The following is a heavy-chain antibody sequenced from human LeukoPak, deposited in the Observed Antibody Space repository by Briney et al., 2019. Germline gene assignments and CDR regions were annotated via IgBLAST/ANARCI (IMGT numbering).Heavy chain of an antibody. Sequence: SVKVSCKASGGTFSSYAISWVRQAPGQGPEWMGRIIPIFGTANYAQKFQGRVTITTDESTSTAYMELSSLRSEDTAVYYCARPDYYDSSGFDYWGQGTLVTVSS. CDR3: ARPDYYDSSGFDY. D-gene: IGHD3-22*01. CDR1: GGTFSSYA. V-gene: IGHV1-69*05. CDR2: IIPIFGTA. J-gene: IGHJ4*02.